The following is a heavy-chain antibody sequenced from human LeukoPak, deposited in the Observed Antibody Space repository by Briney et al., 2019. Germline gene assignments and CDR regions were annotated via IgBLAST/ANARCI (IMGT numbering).Heavy chain of an antibody. Sequence: SETLSLTCTVSGYSISSGYYWGWIRQPPGKGLEWIGSIYHSGSTYYSPSLKSRVTISVDTSKNQFSLKLSSVTAADTAVYYCARGPGLHTGESFDYWGREFWSPSPQ. D-gene: IGHD2-8*02. CDR1: GYSISSGYY. CDR3: ARGPGLHTGESFDY. V-gene: IGHV4-38-2*02. J-gene: IGHJ4*02. CDR2: IYHSGST.